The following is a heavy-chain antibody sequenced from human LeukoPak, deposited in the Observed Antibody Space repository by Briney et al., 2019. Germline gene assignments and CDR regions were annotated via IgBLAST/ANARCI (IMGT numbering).Heavy chain of an antibody. V-gene: IGHV4-39*07. D-gene: IGHD2-8*01. J-gene: IGHJ6*03. Sequence: KPSETLSLTCTVSGGSISSSSYYWGWIRQPPGKGLEWIGSIYYSGSTYYNPSLKSRVTISVDTSKNQFSLKLSSVTAADTAVYYCARERGMALGASGYYYYTDVWGEGTTVTVSS. CDR2: IYYSGST. CDR1: GGSISSSSYY. CDR3: ARERGMALGASGYYYYTDV.